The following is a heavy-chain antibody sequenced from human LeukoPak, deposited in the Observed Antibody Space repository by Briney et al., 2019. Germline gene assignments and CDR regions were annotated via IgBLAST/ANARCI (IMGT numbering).Heavy chain of an antibody. CDR3: ARDRSHLGYCNGGSCYDPTDRVHFDY. D-gene: IGHD2-15*01. CDR1: GYTFTTYY. CDR2: INPNSGGT. V-gene: IGHV1-2*02. Sequence: ASVKVSCKTSGYTFTTYYMHWVRQAPGQGLGWMGWINPNSGGTDYAQKFQGRVTMTRDTSISTAYMELSRLRSDDTAVYYCARDRSHLGYCNGGSCYDPTDRVHFDYWGQGTLVTVSS. J-gene: IGHJ4*02.